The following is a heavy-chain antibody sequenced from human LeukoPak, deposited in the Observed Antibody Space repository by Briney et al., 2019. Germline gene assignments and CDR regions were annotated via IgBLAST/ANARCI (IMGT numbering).Heavy chain of an antibody. CDR2: IYYSGST. CDR3: ARGSY. Sequence: SETPSLTCAVSGGSISSSSYYWGWIRQPPEKGLEWIGSIYYSGSTYYNPSLKSRVTISVDTSKNQFSLKLSSVTAADTAVYYCARGSYWGQGTLVTVSS. D-gene: IGHD3-10*01. CDR1: GGSISSSSYY. V-gene: IGHV4-39*07. J-gene: IGHJ4*02.